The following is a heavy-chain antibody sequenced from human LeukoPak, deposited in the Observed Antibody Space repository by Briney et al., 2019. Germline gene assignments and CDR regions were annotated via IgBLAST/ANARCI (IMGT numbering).Heavy chain of an antibody. J-gene: IGHJ4*02. CDR1: GFTFSSYW. D-gene: IGHD3-10*01. CDR2: IKQDGSEK. Sequence: GGSLRLSCAASGFTFSSYWMNWVRQAPGKGLEWVANIKQDGSEKYYVDSVKGRFTLSRDNAKNSLYLQMNSLRAEDTAVYYCAREGFGELEVDYWGQGTLVTVSS. V-gene: IGHV3-7*01. CDR3: AREGFGELEVDY.